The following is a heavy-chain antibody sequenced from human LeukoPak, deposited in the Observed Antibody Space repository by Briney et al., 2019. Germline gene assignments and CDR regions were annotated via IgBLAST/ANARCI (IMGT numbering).Heavy chain of an antibody. CDR2: ISGRSDNT. J-gene: IGHJ4*02. CDR1: GFIFSNYA. V-gene: IGHV3-23*01. CDR3: AKWGDYDVLTGYYVSDF. D-gene: IGHD3-9*01. Sequence: GASLRLSCAASGFIFSNYAMYWVRQAPGKGLEWVSAISGRSDNTYYADSVKGRFTLSRDSSKNTLYLQMNSLRAEDTAVYYCAKWGDYDVLTGYYVSDFWGQGWLVTVSS.